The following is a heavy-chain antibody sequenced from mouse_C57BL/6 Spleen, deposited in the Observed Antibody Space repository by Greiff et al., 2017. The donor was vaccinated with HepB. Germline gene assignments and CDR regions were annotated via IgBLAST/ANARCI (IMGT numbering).Heavy chain of an antibody. J-gene: IGHJ1*03. CDR2: INPNNGGT. CDR3: AGKLGAWYFDV. Sequence: EVQLQQSGPELVKPGASVKMSCKASGYTFTDYNMHWVKQSHGKSLEWIGYINPNNGGTSYNQKFKGKATLTVNKSSSTAYMELRSLTSEDSAVYYCAGKLGAWYFDVWGTGTTVTVSS. CDR1: GYTFTDYN. D-gene: IGHD4-1*01. V-gene: IGHV1-22*01.